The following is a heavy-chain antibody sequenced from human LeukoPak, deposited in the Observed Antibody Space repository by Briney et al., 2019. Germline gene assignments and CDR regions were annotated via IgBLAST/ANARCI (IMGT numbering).Heavy chain of an antibody. J-gene: IGHJ4*02. V-gene: IGHV4-39*01. CDR2: IYYSGST. D-gene: IGHD6-13*01. Sequence: PSGTLSLTCTVSGGSISSSSYYWGWIRQPPGKGLEWIGSIYYSGSTYYNPSLKSRVTISVDTSKNQLSLKLSSVTAADTAVYYCARLNGNALAAGTVDYWGQGTLVTVSS. CDR1: GGSISSSSYY. CDR3: ARLNGNALAAGTVDY.